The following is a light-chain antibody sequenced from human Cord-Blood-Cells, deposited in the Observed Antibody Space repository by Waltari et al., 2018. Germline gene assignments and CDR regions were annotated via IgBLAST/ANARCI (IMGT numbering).Light chain of an antibody. CDR3: SSYTSSSTLV. Sequence: QSALTQPASVSGSPGQSITISCTGTSSDVGGYNYVSWYQQHPRKAPKLMIYEVSHRPSGVSNRFSGSKSGNTASLTISGLQAEDEADYYCSSYTSSSTLVFGGGTKLTVL. J-gene: IGLJ3*02. CDR2: EVS. CDR1: SSDVGGYNY. V-gene: IGLV2-14*01.